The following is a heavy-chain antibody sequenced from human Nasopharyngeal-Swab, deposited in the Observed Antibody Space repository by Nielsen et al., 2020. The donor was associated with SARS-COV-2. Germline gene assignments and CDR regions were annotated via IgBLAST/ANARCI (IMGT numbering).Heavy chain of an antibody. V-gene: IGHV3-21*01. Sequence: GESLKISCAASGFTFRFYTMHWVRQAPGKGLEWVSSVSTGGDYIHYADLVQGRFAISRDNAKDSLYLQMNSLRAEDTAIYYCARDGSGFGFDFWGQGALVTVSP. D-gene: IGHD3-3*01. CDR2: VSTGGDYI. CDR1: GFTFRFYT. J-gene: IGHJ4*02. CDR3: ARDGSGFGFDF.